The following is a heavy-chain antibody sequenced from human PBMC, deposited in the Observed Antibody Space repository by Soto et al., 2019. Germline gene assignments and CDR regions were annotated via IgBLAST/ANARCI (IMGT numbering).Heavy chain of an antibody. CDR2: IIPIPGTA. CDR1: GGTFSSYA. D-gene: IGHD2-2*01. J-gene: IGHJ6*02. CDR3: ARSQGSSTSLEIYYYYYYGMEV. V-gene: IGHV1-69*01. Sequence: QVQLVQSGAEVKKPGSSVKVSCKASGGTFSSYAISWERQAPGQGLEWMGGIIPIPGTANYAQKFQGRVTITADESTSTAYMELSSLRSEYTAVYYCARSQGSSTSLEIYYYYYYGMEVWGQGTTVTVSS.